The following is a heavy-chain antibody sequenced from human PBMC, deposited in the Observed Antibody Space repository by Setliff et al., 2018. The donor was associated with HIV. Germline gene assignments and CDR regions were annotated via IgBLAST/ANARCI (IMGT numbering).Heavy chain of an antibody. V-gene: IGHV4-31*02. D-gene: IGHD6-6*01. CDR1: GGSISSGGFY. CDR3: ATRPRIAARPFDY. J-gene: IGHJ4*02. Sequence: NPSETLSLTCTVTGGSISSGGFYWTWIRQHPGKGLEWIGYIYNTGSTYHSPSLESRVTMSVDTSKNQFSLELTSLTAADTAVYYCATRPRIAARPFDYWGQGMLVTVSS. CDR2: IYNTGST.